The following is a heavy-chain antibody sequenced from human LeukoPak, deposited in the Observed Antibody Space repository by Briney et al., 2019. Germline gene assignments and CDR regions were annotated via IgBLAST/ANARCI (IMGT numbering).Heavy chain of an antibody. D-gene: IGHD6-19*01. CDR3: AKDLGSSGWYIDY. V-gene: IGHV3-23*01. CDR2: NSGGSS. Sequence: GGSLRLSCAASGFTFSTYGVYWVRQAPGKGLEWVSSNSGGSSYYADSVKGRFTISRDNSKNTLYLQMNSLGAEDTAVYYCAKDLGSSGWYIDYWGQGTLVTVSS. J-gene: IGHJ4*02. CDR1: GFTFSTYG.